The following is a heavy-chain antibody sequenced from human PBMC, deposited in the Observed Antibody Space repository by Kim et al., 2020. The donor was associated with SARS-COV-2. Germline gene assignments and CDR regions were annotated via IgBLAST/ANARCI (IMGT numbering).Heavy chain of an antibody. Sequence: YYADALRGRFTISRDNAKTTLLLEMNSLRAEGTAVYYCAKDQLLWFGELNWGQGTLVTVSS. D-gene: IGHD3-10*01. CDR3: AKDQLLWFGELN. J-gene: IGHJ4*02. V-gene: IGHV3-23*01.